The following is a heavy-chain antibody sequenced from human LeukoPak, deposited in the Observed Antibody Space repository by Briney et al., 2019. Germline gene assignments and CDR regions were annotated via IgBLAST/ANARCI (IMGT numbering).Heavy chain of an antibody. CDR2: IYPGDSDT. V-gene: IGHV5-51*01. CDR1: GYSFTSYW. Sequence: GXSXXXSCEXSGYSFTSYWXGWVRQVPGKGLXWMGIIYPGDSDTRYSPSFQSQVTISADKSISTAYLQWSSLKASDTAMYYCARHAEGGLDFDYWGQGTLVTVSS. J-gene: IGHJ4*02. CDR3: ARHAEGGLDFDY. D-gene: IGHD3/OR15-3a*01.